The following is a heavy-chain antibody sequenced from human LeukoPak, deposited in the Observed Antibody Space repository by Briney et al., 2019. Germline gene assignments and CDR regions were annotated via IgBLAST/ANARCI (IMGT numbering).Heavy chain of an antibody. CDR2: INPNSGGT. Sequence: ASVKVSCKASGYTFTGYYMHWVRQAPGQGLEWMGRINPNSGGTNYAQKFQGRVTMTRDTSISTAYMELSSLRSEDTAVYYCARGPRYCSSTSCPMGGYRYNWFDPWGQGTLVTVSS. J-gene: IGHJ5*02. CDR1: GYTFTGYY. D-gene: IGHD2-2*01. V-gene: IGHV1-2*06. CDR3: ARGPRYCSSTSCPMGGYRYNWFDP.